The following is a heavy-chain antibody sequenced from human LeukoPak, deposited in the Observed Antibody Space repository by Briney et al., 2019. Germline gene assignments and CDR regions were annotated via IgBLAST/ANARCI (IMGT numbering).Heavy chain of an antibody. J-gene: IGHJ4*02. V-gene: IGHV1-46*01. D-gene: IGHD6-19*01. CDR2: INPSGGST. CDR3: ARGVVIAVAGTEIDY. Sequence: ASVKVSCKASGYTFTSYYMHWVRQAPGQGLEWIGIINPSGGSTSYAQKFQGRVTMTRDTSTSTVYMELSSLRSEDTAVYYCARGVVIAVAGTEIDYWGQGTLVAVSS. CDR1: GYTFTSYY.